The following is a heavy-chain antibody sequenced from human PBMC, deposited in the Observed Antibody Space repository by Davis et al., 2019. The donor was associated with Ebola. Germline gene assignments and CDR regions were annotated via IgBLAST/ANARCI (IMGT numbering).Heavy chain of an antibody. Sequence: GESLKISCAASGFTFSSYAMSWVRQAPGKGLEWVSAISGSGGSTYYADSVKGRFTISRDNSKNTLYLQMNSLRAEDTAVYYCARGGADGSAEYYYYGMDVWGQGTTVTVSS. CDR3: ARGGADGSAEYYYYGMDV. CDR1: GFTFSSYA. D-gene: IGHD3-10*01. CDR2: ISGSGGST. J-gene: IGHJ6*02. V-gene: IGHV3-23*01.